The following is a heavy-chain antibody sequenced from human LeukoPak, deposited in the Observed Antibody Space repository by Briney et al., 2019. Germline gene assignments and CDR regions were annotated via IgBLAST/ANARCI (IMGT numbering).Heavy chain of an antibody. D-gene: IGHD3-22*01. Sequence: GASVKVSCKASGYTFTGYYMHWVRQAPGQGLEWMGRINPNSGGTNYAQKFQGRVTMTRDTSISTAYMELSRLRSDDTAVYYCARVYYDSSGYYLPPSAIDYWGQGALVTVSS. CDR3: ARVYYDSSGYYLPPSAIDY. V-gene: IGHV1-2*06. J-gene: IGHJ4*02. CDR2: INPNSGGT. CDR1: GYTFTGYY.